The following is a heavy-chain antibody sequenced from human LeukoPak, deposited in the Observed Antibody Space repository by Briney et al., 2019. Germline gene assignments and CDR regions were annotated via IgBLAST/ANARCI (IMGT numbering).Heavy chain of an antibody. CDR2: ISSSSSYI. D-gene: IGHD2-2*01. V-gene: IGHV3-21*01. CDR1: GFTFSSYS. Sequence: GGSLRLSCAASGFTFSSYSMNWVRQAPGKGLEWVSSISSSSSYIYYADSVKGRFTISRDNAKNSLYLQMNSLRAEDTAAYYCARGRDCSSTSCYLVDYWGQGTLVTVSS. CDR3: ARGRDCSSTSCYLVDY. J-gene: IGHJ4*02.